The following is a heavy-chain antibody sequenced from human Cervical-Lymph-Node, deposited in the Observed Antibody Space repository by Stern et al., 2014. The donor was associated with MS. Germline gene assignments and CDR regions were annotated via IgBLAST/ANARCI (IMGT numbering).Heavy chain of an antibody. D-gene: IGHD2-21*01. J-gene: IGHJ3*02. CDR2: INPQTGGA. CDR3: AREIHPAITFDI. CDR1: GYTFTDYY. Sequence: VQLVESGAEMKRPGTSMKVSCKASGYTFTDYYMHWGRQAPGQGLQWIGRINPQTGGANYTEAFQGRVTMARDTSISTGYMVLSSLRSDDTAVYYCAREIHPAITFDIWGQGTVVTVSS. V-gene: IGHV1-2*06.